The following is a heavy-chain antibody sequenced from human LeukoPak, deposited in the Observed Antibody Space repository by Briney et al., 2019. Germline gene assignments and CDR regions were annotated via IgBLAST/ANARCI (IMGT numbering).Heavy chain of an antibody. CDR2: INPDSGGA. CDR3: ARGPVRAYCAGGSCYSVDLEY. D-gene: IGHD2-15*01. Sequence: ASVKVSCKASGYIFTDYYMHWMRQDPGQGLERMGGINPDSGGAIYAQKFQGRVTMTKDTSISTAYMHLTSLRSDDTAVYYCARGPVRAYCAGGSCYSVDLEYWGQGALVTVYS. V-gene: IGHV1-2*02. CDR1: GYIFTDYY. J-gene: IGHJ4*02.